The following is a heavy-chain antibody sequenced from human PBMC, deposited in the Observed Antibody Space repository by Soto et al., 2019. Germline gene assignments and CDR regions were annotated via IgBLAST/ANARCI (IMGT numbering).Heavy chain of an antibody. V-gene: IGHV3-30*18. CDR2: ISYDGSNQ. CDR3: AKDQASGQGSFDS. CDR1: GFTFSTYG. Sequence: GGSLRLSCAASGFTFSTYGMHWVRQAPDKGLEWVALISYDGSNQYYADSVKGRFTISRDNSKNTPFLQMNSLRADDTAVYYCAKDQASGQGSFDSWGQGTLVTVSS. J-gene: IGHJ4*02.